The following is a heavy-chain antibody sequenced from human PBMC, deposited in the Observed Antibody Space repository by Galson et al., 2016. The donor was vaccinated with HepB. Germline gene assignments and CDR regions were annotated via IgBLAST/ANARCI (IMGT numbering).Heavy chain of an antibody. CDR2: MYPGDSDI. J-gene: IGHJ1*01. CDR3: VRHRLSSEGGTTGDFQY. D-gene: IGHD1-26*01. Sequence: QSGAEVKKPGESLPISCQGSGYDFSSFWIGWVRQLPGKGLEWVGIMYPGDSDIQYSPSFQGRVIISADKSIRTAYLQWHTLEASDTAMYYCVRHRLSSEGGTTGDFQYWGQGTLVTVSS. V-gene: IGHV5-51*01. CDR1: GYDFSSFW.